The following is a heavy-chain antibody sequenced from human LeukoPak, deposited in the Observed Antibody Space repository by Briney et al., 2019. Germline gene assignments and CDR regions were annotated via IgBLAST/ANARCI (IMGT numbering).Heavy chain of an antibody. V-gene: IGHV3-64*01. D-gene: IGHD6-19*01. CDR3: ARQNREYSSGWYPWYFDY. J-gene: IGHJ4*03. Sequence: QPGGSLRLSCAASGFTFSSYAMHWVRQAPGKGLEYVSAISSNGGSTYYANSVKGRFTISRDNSKNTLYLQMGSLRAEDMAVYYCARQNREYSSGWYPWYFDYWGQGTMVTVSS. CDR2: ISSNGGST. CDR1: GFTFSSYA.